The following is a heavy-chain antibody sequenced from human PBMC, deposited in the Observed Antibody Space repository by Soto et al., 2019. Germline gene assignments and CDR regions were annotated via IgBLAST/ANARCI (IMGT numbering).Heavy chain of an antibody. CDR2: INPHGGST. J-gene: IGHJ5*02. CDR1: GATFTSYY. Sequence: ASVKVSCKAPGATFTSYYLNWVRQAPGQGLEWMGVINPHGGSTKYAQKFQGRITMTRDTSRSAAYMELSSLRSDDTAIYYCARSSGGNFGIIIEGSNWFDPWGQGTLVTVSS. CDR3: ARSSGGNFGIIIEGSNWFDP. D-gene: IGHD3-3*01. V-gene: IGHV1-46*01.